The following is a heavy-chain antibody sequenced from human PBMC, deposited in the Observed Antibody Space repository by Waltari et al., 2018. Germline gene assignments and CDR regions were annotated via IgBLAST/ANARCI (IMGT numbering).Heavy chain of an antibody. V-gene: IGHV4-39*07. D-gene: IGHD5-12*01. CDR2: IYYSGST. Sequence: QLQLQESGPGLVKPSETLSPTCTVSGGSISSSSYYWGWIRQPPGKGLEWIGSIYYSGSTYYNPSLKSRVTISVDTSKNQFSLKLSSVTAADTAVYYCARDGRGLSGRRDGYNSDYYYYGMDVWGQGTTVTVSS. CDR3: ARDGRGLSGRRDGYNSDYYYYGMDV. J-gene: IGHJ6*02. CDR1: GGSISSSSYY.